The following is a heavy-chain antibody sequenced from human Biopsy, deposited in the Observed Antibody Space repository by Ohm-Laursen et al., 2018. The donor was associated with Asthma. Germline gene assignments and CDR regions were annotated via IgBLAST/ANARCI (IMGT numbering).Heavy chain of an antibody. D-gene: IGHD6-19*01. Sequence: GSLRLSCAASGLTFSDYYMSWIRQAPGKGLEWISYINGKSNFIEYADSVKGRFTISRDNAKNSLYLQMNSLRAEDTAVYYCARDSYSSGLYDDFESWGQGTLVTVSS. V-gene: IGHV3-11*01. J-gene: IGHJ4*02. CDR1: GLTFSDYY. CDR2: INGKSNFI. CDR3: ARDSYSSGLYDDFES.